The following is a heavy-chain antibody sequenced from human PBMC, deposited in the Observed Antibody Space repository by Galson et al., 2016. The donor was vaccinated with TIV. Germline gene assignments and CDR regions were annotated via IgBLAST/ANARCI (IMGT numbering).Heavy chain of an antibody. V-gene: IGHV6-1*01. CDR2: TFYRSKWYN. J-gene: IGHJ4*02. Sequence: CAISGDSVSSNSAAWNWLRQSPPRGLEWLGRTFYRSKWYNDYAPSVKSRITINPDTSKNQFSLQLNSVTPEDTAVYYRARATPSVFGIIMTLDSWGQGTLVTVSS. CDR1: GDSVSSNSAA. D-gene: IGHD3-16*01. CDR3: ARATPSVFGIIMTLDS.